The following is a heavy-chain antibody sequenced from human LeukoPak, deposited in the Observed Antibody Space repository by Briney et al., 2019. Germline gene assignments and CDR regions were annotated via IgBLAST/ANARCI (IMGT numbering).Heavy chain of an antibody. D-gene: IGHD2-15*01. CDR1: GASISSGDYY. V-gene: IGHV4-61*08. Sequence: PSETLSLTCTVSGASISSGDYYWSWIRQPPGKGLEYIGWIYHSGHTNYNPSLKSRVTMSVDTSKNQVFLELRSVTAADTAVYYCGRPDYFRYCSGGSCRSHPDALDIWGQGTMVTVSS. J-gene: IGHJ3*02. CDR3: GRPDYFRYCSGGSCRSHPDALDI. CDR2: IYHSGHT.